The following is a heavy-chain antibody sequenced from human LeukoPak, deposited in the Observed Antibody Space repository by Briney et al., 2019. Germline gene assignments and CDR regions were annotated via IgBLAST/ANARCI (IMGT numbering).Heavy chain of an antibody. Sequence: GGSLRLSCAASGFTFSSYHMNWVRQAPGKGLEWVSSITSSSSYIYYADSVKGRFTISRDNAKNSLYLQMNSLKTEDTAVYYCTSWLVTAAYDAFDIWGQGTMVTVSS. CDR1: GFTFSSYH. CDR2: ITSSSSYI. V-gene: IGHV3-21*04. CDR3: TSWLVTAAYDAFDI. D-gene: IGHD2-21*02. J-gene: IGHJ3*02.